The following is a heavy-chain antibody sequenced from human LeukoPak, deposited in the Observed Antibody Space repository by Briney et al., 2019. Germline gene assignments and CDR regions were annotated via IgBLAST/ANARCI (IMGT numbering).Heavy chain of an antibody. V-gene: IGHV3-7*01. Sequence: GGSLILSCPASGFTFISYWLAWVRQTPGKGLEWVPNIKHHASEKYYVDSVKGRFTISRDNAQNSLYLQMNSLRAEDTAVYYCARGGYRPFHSVDYWGEGNLVTVSS. CDR1: GFTFISYW. J-gene: IGHJ4*02. CDR3: ARGGYRPFHSVDY. CDR2: IKHHASEK. D-gene: IGHD1-1*01.